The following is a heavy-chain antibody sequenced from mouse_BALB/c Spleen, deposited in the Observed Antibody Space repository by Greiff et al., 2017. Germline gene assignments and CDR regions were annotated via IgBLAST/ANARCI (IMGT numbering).Heavy chain of an antibody. Sequence: EVQLQQSGPELMKPGASVKISCKASGYSFTSYYMHWVKQSHGKSLEWIGYIDPFNGGTSYNQKFKGKATLTVDKSSSTAYMHLSSLTSEDSAVYYCAREGTGGEAWFAYWGQGTLVTVSA. CDR1: GYSFTSYY. CDR3: AREGTGGEAWFAY. D-gene: IGHD4-1*01. V-gene: IGHV1S135*01. CDR2: IDPFNGGT. J-gene: IGHJ3*01.